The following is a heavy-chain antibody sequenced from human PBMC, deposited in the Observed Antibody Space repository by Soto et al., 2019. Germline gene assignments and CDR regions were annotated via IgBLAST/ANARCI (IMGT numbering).Heavy chain of an antibody. CDR2: INSDGSST. CDR1: GFTFSSYW. D-gene: IGHD1-26*01. V-gene: IGHV3-74*01. CDR3: ASGILVGATTHFDY. J-gene: IGHJ4*02. Sequence: EVQLVESGGGLVQPGGSLRLSCAASGFTFSSYWMHWVRQAPGKGLVWVSRINSDGSSTSYADSVKGRFTISRDNAKNTLDLQMNSLRAEDTAVYYCASGILVGATTHFDYWGQGTLVTVSS.